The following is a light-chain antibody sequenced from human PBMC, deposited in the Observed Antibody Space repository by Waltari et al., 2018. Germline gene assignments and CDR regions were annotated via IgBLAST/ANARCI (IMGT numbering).Light chain of an antibody. CDR1: SSDVGSYNH. CDR2: EVS. V-gene: IGLV2-14*01. Sequence: QSALTQPASASGSPAQSITISRPGTSSDVGSYNHVSWFQQHPGKAPTLLIYEVSNRPSGVSSRFSGSRSGNTASLTISGLQAEDEADYYCSAYRGSSALVFGTGTKVTVL. CDR3: SAYRGSSALV. J-gene: IGLJ1*01.